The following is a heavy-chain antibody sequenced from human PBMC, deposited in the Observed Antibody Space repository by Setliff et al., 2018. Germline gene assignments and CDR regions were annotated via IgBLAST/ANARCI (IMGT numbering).Heavy chain of an antibody. V-gene: IGHV4-39*07. J-gene: IGHJ5*02. Sequence: PSETLSLTCTVSGGSISSSSYYWGWIRQPPGKGLEWIGSIYYSGSTYYNPSLKSRVTISVDTSKNQFSLKLSSVTAADTAVYYCARIHLLLWFGELLSGWFDPWGQRTLGTVSS. CDR2: IYYSGST. CDR1: GGSISSSSYY. D-gene: IGHD3-10*01. CDR3: ARIHLLLWFGELLSGWFDP.